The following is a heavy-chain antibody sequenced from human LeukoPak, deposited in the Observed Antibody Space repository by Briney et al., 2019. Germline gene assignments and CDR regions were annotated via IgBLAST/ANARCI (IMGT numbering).Heavy chain of an antibody. V-gene: IGHV4-61*02. CDR1: GGSISSGSYY. D-gene: IGHD1-26*01. Sequence: SETLSLTCTVSGGSISSGSYYWSWIRQPAGKGLEWIRRIYTSGSTNYNPSLKSRVTISVDTSKNQFSLKLSSVTAADTAVYYCARIIVGASDAFDIWGQGTMVTVSS. J-gene: IGHJ3*02. CDR2: IYTSGST. CDR3: ARIIVGASDAFDI.